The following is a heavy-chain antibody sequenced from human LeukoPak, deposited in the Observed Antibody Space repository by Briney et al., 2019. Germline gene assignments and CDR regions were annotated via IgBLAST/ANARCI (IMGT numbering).Heavy chain of an antibody. Sequence: ASVKVSCKASGYTFTGYYMHWVRQAPGQRLEWMGWINPNSGGTNYAQKFQGRVTMTRDTSISTAYMELSRLRSDDTAVYYCARSESGIAARFDYWGQGTLVTVSS. D-gene: IGHD6-6*01. CDR3: ARSESGIAARFDY. CDR1: GYTFTGYY. V-gene: IGHV1-2*02. J-gene: IGHJ4*02. CDR2: INPNSGGT.